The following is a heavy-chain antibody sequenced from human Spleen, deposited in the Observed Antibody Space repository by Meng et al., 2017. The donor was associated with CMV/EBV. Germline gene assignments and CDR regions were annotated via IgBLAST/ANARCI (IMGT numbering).Heavy chain of an antibody. CDR2: INPNSGGT. V-gene: IGHV1-2*02. CDR1: GYTFTGYY. J-gene: IGHJ4*02. CDR3: ATYYYDSSGYFLFDY. Sequence: QVQLVQCGGEVKKPGASVQVSFKASGYTFTGYYMHWVRQAPGQGLEWMGWINPNSGGTNYAQKFQGRVTMTRDTSISTAYMELSRLRSDDTAVYYCATYYYDSSGYFLFDYWGQGTLVTVS. D-gene: IGHD3-22*01.